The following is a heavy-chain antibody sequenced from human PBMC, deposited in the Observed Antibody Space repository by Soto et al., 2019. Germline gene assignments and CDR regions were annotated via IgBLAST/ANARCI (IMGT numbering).Heavy chain of an antibody. D-gene: IGHD6-19*01. Sequence: GESLKISCAASGFTFSSYSMNWVRQAPGKGLEWVSSISSSSSYIYYADSVKGRFTISRDNAKNSLYLQMNSLRAEDTAVYYCARASAVAGRLSIWGQGTMVTVSS. J-gene: IGHJ3*02. CDR3: ARASAVAGRLSI. V-gene: IGHV3-21*01. CDR1: GFTFSSYS. CDR2: ISSSSSYI.